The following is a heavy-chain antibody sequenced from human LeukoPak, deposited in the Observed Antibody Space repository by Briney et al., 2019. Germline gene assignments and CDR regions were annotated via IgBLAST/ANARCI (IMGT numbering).Heavy chain of an antibody. CDR3: ARVGSSSSPEFDY. Sequence: SETLSLTCTVSGGSISSSSYYWGWIRQPPGKGLEWIGSIYYSGSTYYNPSLKSRVTISVDTSKNQFSLKLGSVTAADKAVYYCARVGSSSSPEFDYWGQGTLVTVSS. CDR2: IYYSGST. CDR1: GGSISSSSYY. D-gene: IGHD6-6*01. J-gene: IGHJ4*02. V-gene: IGHV4-39*07.